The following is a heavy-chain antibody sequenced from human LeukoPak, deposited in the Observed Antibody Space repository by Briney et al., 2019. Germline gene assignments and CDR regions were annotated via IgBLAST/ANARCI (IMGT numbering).Heavy chain of an antibody. V-gene: IGHV4-61*01. Sequence: PSETLSLTCTVSGGSVSSGSYYWSWIRQPPGKGLEGIAYIYYSGSTNYNPSLKSRVTISVDTSKNQFSLKLSSVTAADTAVYYCARDLAMVRGVIISHLFDYWGQGTLVTVSS. CDR3: ARDLAMVRGVIISHLFDY. J-gene: IGHJ4*02. D-gene: IGHD3-10*01. CDR2: IYYSGST. CDR1: GGSVSSGSYY.